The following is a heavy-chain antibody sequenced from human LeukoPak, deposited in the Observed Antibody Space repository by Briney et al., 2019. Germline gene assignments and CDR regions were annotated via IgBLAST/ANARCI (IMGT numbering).Heavy chain of an antibody. V-gene: IGHV4-39*01. D-gene: IGHD5-12*01. Sequence: SETLSLTCTVSGDSTSSSTYYWGWIRQAPGKGVEWIGNIYDSGTTHYNPSLKSRVTISGDTSKNQFSLKLNSVPAADTAIYYCATHRRSGSGGSENAFEIWGQGTMVTVSS. CDR2: IYDSGTT. CDR1: GDSTSSSTYY. J-gene: IGHJ3*02. CDR3: ATHRRSGSGGSENAFEI.